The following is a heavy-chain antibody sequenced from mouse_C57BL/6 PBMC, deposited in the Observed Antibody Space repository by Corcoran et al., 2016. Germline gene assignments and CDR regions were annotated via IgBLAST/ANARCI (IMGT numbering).Heavy chain of an antibody. CDR2: INPNNGGT. V-gene: IGHV1-26*01. CDR3: ARQLRLRMGYAMDY. D-gene: IGHD3-2*02. CDR1: GYTFTDYY. J-gene: IGHJ4*01. Sequence: EVQLQQSGPELVKPGASVKISCKASGYTFTDYYMNWVKQSHGKSLEWIGDINPNNGGTSYNQKFKGKATLTVDKSSSTAYMELRSLTSEDSAVYYCARQLRLRMGYAMDYWGQGTSVTVSS.